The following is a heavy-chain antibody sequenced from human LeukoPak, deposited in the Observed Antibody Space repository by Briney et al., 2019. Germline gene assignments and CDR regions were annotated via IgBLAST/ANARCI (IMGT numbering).Heavy chain of an antibody. CDR3: AKSSYYDASGYYREYYFDY. CDR1: GFAFGSYS. Sequence: PGGSLRLSCAASGFAFGSYSMAWVRQAPGKGLEWVSSIHGSASNTYYADSVKGRFTISRDKTKNTLYLQMNSLRAEDTAVYYCAKSSYYDASGYYREYYFDYWGQGTLVTVSS. D-gene: IGHD3-22*01. CDR2: IHGSASNT. J-gene: IGHJ4*02. V-gene: IGHV3-23*01.